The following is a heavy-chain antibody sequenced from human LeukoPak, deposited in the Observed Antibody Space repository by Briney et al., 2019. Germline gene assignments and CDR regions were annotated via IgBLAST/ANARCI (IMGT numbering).Heavy chain of an antibody. CDR1: GGSISSSSYY. V-gene: IGHV4-39*07. CDR3: ARVRSDYGLGRYFDY. J-gene: IGHJ4*02. D-gene: IGHD3-10*01. Sequence: SETLSLTCTVSGGSISSSSYYWGWIRQPPGKGLEWIGSIYYSGSTYYNPSLKSRVTISVDTSKNQFSLKLSSVTAADTAVYYCARVRSDYGLGRYFDYWGQGTLVTVSS. CDR2: IYYSGST.